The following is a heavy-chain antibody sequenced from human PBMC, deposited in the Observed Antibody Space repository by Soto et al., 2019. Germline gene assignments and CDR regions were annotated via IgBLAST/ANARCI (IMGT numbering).Heavy chain of an antibody. D-gene: IGHD2-2*01. J-gene: IGHJ3*02. V-gene: IGHV3-72*01. CDR3: AKKLPEAGSHHAFDI. CDR2: SRNKAKSFTT. Sequence: PGGSLRLSCATSGFTFSDHYMDWIRQAPGKGLEWVGRSRNKAKSFTTDYAASVKGRFTISRDDSKNSLYLQLNSLKTEDTAVYYCAKKLPEAGSHHAFDIWGHGTMVTVSS. CDR1: GFTFSDHY.